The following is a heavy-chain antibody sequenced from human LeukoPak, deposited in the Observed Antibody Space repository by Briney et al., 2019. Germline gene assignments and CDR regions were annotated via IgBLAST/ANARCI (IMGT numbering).Heavy chain of an antibody. J-gene: IGHJ4*02. D-gene: IGHD3-9*01. CDR1: GFTFDDYG. CDR2: INWNGGST. Sequence: GGSLRLSCAASGFTFDDYGMSWVRQAPGKGLEWVSGINWNGGSTGYADSVKGRFTISRDNAKNSLYLQMNSPRAEDTALYYCARARVKLRYFDWLPAGYWGQGTLVTVSS. CDR3: ARARVKLRYFDWLPAGY. V-gene: IGHV3-20*04.